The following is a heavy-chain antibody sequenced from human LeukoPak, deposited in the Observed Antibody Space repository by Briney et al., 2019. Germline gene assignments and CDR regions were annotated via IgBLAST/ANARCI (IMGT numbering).Heavy chain of an antibody. D-gene: IGHD5-12*01. J-gene: IGHJ4*02. V-gene: IGHV4-34*01. CDR2: INHSGST. CDR3: ARGRARMTRAYFDY. Sequence: SETLSLTCAAYGGSFSGYYWSWTRQPPGKGLEWIGEINHSGSTNYNPSLKSRVTISVDTSKNQFSLKLSSVTAADTAVYYCARGRARMTRAYFDYWGQGTLVTVSS. CDR1: GGSFSGYY.